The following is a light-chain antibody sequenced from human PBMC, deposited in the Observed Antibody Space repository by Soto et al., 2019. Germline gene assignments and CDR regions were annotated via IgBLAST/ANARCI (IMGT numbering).Light chain of an antibody. CDR3: SSYAGSNNVV. CDR2: EVS. CDR1: SSDVGGYNY. Sequence: QSVLTQPPSASGSPGQSFTISCTGTSSDVGGYNYVSWYQQHPGKAPKLMIYEVSKRPSGVPDRFSGSKSGNTASLTVSGLQAEDEADYYCSSYAGSNNVVFGGRTKVTVL. V-gene: IGLV2-8*01. J-gene: IGLJ2*01.